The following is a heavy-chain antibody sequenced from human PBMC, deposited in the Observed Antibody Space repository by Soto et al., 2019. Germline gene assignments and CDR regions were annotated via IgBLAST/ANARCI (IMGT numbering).Heavy chain of an antibody. V-gene: IGHV3-23*01. Sequence: TGGSLRLSCAASGFTFSSYAMSWVRQAPGKGLEWVSAISGSGGSTYYADSVKGRFTISRDNSKNTLYLQMNSLRAEDTAVYYCAKDRSVDYDYIWGSYRFSASDYWGQGTLVTVSS. CDR3: AKDRSVDYDYIWGSYRFSASDY. CDR1: GFTFSSYA. CDR2: ISGSGGST. J-gene: IGHJ4*02. D-gene: IGHD3-16*02.